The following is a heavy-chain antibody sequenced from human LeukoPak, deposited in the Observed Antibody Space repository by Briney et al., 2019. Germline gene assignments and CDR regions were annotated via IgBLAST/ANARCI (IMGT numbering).Heavy chain of an antibody. D-gene: IGHD6-19*01. CDR2: IYTSGSP. V-gene: IGHV4-61*02. CDR1: GGSISSGSHY. J-gene: IGHJ4*02. CDR3: ARDLEETYSSGCQYYFDY. Sequence: TPSQTLSLTCIVSGGSISSGSHYWSWLRQPAGKKLEWIGRIYTSGSPNYNPSLKSRVTMSVDTSKNQFSLKLSSVTAADTAVYYCARDLEETYSSGCQYYFDYWGQGALVTVSS.